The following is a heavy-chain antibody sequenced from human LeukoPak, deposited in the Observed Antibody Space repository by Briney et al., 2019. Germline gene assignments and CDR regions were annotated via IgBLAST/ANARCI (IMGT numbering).Heavy chain of an antibody. Sequence: SETLSLTCTVSGGSISSYYWSWIRQPPGKGLEWIGYIYYTGGTNYNPSLKSRVTISADTSKNHFSLTLNSVTSADTAVYYCARCRYGSTPDFEYWGQGSLVTVSS. J-gene: IGHJ4*02. D-gene: IGHD6-13*01. CDR1: GGSISSYY. CDR3: ARCRYGSTPDFEY. CDR2: IYYTGGT. V-gene: IGHV4-59*01.